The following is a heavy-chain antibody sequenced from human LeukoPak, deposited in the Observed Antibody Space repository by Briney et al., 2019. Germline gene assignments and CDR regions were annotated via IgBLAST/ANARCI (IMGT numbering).Heavy chain of an antibody. J-gene: IGHJ4*02. Sequence: GGSLRLSCAASGFTFSSYAMHWVRQAPGKGLEWVAVISYDGSNKYYADSVKGRFTISRDNSKDTLYLQMNSLRAEDTAVYYCARVDDLFDYWGQGTLVTVSS. D-gene: IGHD3-3*01. CDR3: ARVDDLFDY. CDR1: GFTFSSYA. V-gene: IGHV3-30*04. CDR2: ISYDGSNK.